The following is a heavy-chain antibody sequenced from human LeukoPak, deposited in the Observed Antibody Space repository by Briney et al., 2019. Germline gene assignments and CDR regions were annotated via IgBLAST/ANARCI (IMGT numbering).Heavy chain of an antibody. CDR3: ATDPFDGDWGK. Sequence: MGGFDPEDGETIYAQKFQGRVTMTEDTSTDTAYMELSSLRSEDTAVYYCATDPFDGDWGKWGQGTLVTVSS. V-gene: IGHV1-24*01. CDR2: FDPEDGET. J-gene: IGHJ4*02. D-gene: IGHD4-17*01.